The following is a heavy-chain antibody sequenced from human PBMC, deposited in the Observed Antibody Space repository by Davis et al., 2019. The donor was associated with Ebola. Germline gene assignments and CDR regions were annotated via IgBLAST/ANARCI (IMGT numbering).Heavy chain of an antibody. CDR1: GGSISSSSYY. CDR2: IYYSGST. J-gene: IGHJ4*02. D-gene: IGHD6-19*01. Sequence: GSLRLSCTVSGGSISSSSYYWGWIRQPPGKGLEWIGSIYYSGSTYYNPSLKSRVTISVDTSKNQFSLKLSSVTAADTAVYYCARRRWLVRTMYFDYWGQGTLVTVSS. V-gene: IGHV4-39*01. CDR3: ARRRWLVRTMYFDY.